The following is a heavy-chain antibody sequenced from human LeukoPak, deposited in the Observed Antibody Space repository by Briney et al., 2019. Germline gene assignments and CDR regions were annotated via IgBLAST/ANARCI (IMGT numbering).Heavy chain of an antibody. V-gene: IGHV4-34*01. Sequence: NPSETLSLTCAVYGVSFSGYYWSWIRQPPGKGLEWIGEINHSGSANYNPSLKSRVTISVDTSKNQFSLKLSSVTAADTAVYYCARPRVRGVIIRGFDYWGQGTLVTVSS. CDR1: GVSFSGYY. D-gene: IGHD3-10*01. CDR3: ARPRVRGVIIRGFDY. J-gene: IGHJ4*01. CDR2: INHSGSA.